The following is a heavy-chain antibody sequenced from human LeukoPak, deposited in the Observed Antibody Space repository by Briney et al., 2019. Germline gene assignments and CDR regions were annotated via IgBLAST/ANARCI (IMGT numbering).Heavy chain of an antibody. V-gene: IGHV3-23*01. J-gene: IGHJ4*02. D-gene: IGHD3-3*01. CDR3: AKRPKRDFWSGYFFDY. Sequence: GGSLRLSCAASGFTFSSYAMSWVRQAPGKGLEWVSAIRGSGGSTYYADSVKGRFTISRDNSKNTLYLQMNSLRAEDTAVYYCAKRPKRDFWSGYFFDYWGQGILVTVSS. CDR2: IRGSGGST. CDR1: GFTFSSYA.